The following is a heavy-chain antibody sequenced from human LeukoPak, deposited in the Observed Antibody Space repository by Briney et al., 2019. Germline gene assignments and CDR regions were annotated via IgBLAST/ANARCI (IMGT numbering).Heavy chain of an antibody. Sequence: GGSLRLSCAASGFTVSSSFMSWVRQAPGKGLEWVSLIYRGGTTYVADSVKGRFTVSRDTSKNTLFLQMNSLRAEDTALYYCARPRDDNSGYYISWGQGSLVTVSA. CDR3: ARPRDDNSGYYIS. D-gene: IGHD6-19*01. CDR2: IYRGGTT. V-gene: IGHV3-53*01. CDR1: GFTVSSSF. J-gene: IGHJ4*02.